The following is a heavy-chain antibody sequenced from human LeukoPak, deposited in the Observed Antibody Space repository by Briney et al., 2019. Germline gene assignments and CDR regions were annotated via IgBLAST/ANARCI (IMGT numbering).Heavy chain of an antibody. J-gene: IGHJ6*02. CDR1: GYTLTELS. CDR3: ATDSRPYYYYGMDV. D-gene: IGHD6-13*01. CDR2: FDPEDGET. Sequence: ASVKVSCKVSGYTLTELSMHWVRQAPGEELEWMGGFDPEDGETIYAQKFQGRVTMTEDTSTDTAYMELSSLRSEDTAVYYCATDSRPYYYYGMDVWGQGTTVTVSS. V-gene: IGHV1-24*01.